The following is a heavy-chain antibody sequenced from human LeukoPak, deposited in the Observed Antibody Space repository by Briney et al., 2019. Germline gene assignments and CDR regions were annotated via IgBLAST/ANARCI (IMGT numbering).Heavy chain of an antibody. Sequence: SETLSLTCTVSGGSISSSSYYWGWIRQPPGKGLEWIGSIYYSGSTYYNPSLKSRVTISVDTSKNQFSLKLSSVTAADTAVYYCARTYYDFWSGYYKGLFDYWGQGTLVTVPS. J-gene: IGHJ4*02. CDR2: IYYSGST. V-gene: IGHV4-39*01. CDR3: ARTYYDFWSGYYKGLFDY. CDR1: GGSISSSSYY. D-gene: IGHD3-3*01.